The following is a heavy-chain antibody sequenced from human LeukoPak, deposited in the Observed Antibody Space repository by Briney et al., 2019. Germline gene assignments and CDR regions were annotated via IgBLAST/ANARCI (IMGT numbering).Heavy chain of an antibody. D-gene: IGHD2-2*01. CDR1: GYTFTGYY. CDR2: INPNSGGT. Sequence: ASEKVSCKASGYTFTGYYMHWVRQAPGQGLEWMGWINPNSGGTNYAQKFQGRVTMTRDTSISTAYMELSRLRSDDTAVYYCARDRRAGITYQLLFWGQGTLVTVSS. CDR3: ARDRRAGITYQLLF. J-gene: IGHJ4*02. V-gene: IGHV1-2*02.